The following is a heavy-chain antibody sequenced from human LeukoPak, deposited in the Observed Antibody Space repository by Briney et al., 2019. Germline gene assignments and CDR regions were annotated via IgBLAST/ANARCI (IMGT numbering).Heavy chain of an antibody. J-gene: IGHJ4*02. CDR1: GVSISSGSNY. V-gene: IGHV4-39*07. D-gene: IGHD3-16*01. CDR3: ARGRWGSSGSAYYFDY. CDR2: IYSSGST. Sequence: SETLSLTCSVSGVSISSGSNYWGWIRQPPGKTLEWIGSIYSSGSTYYNPSLKSRVIILIDTSKNHFSLKLSSVTAADTAVYYCARGRWGSSGSAYYFDYWGQGTLVTVSS.